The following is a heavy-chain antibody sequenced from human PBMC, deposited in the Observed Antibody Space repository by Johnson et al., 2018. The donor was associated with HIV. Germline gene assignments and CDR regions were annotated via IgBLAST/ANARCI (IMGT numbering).Heavy chain of an antibody. J-gene: IGHJ3*02. CDR2: ISYDGSNK. CDR1: GFTFRSYA. D-gene: IGHD1-26*01. V-gene: IGHV3-30-3*01. Sequence: QVQLVESGGGVMQPGKSLRLSCEASGFTFRSYAMHWVRQAPGKGLEWVAVISYDGSNKYYADSVKGRFTISRDSSKDTLYLQMNSLRAGDTAVYYCTREEGGTYYSVDAFDSWGQGTMVTVSS. CDR3: TREEGGTYYSVDAFDS.